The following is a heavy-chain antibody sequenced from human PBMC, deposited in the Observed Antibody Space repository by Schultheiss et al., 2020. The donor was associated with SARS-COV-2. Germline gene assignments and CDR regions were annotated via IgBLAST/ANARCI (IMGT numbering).Heavy chain of an antibody. CDR3: ARSSQYYYDSSGYYVFDY. CDR1: GGSFSGYY. Sequence: SQTLSLTCAVYGGSFSGYYWSWIRQPPGKGLEWIGEINHSGSTNYNPSLKSRVTISVDTSKNQFPLKLSSVTAADTAVYYCARSSQYYYDSSGYYVFDYWGQGTLVTVSS. D-gene: IGHD3-22*01. CDR2: INHSGST. V-gene: IGHV4-34*01. J-gene: IGHJ4*02.